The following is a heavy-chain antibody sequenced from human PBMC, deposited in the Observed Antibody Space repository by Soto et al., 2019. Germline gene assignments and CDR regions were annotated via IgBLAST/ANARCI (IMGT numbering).Heavy chain of an antibody. D-gene: IGHD1-7*01. CDR3: ARGIRRGLITGTTIDWFDP. CDR1: RLTFSPYS. CDR2: ISSSGAYI. Sequence: EVQLVASGGGLVKAGGSLRLSCGASRLTFSPYSLSWVRQGPGKGLEWVSSISSSGAYIYYADSVRGRFTVSRDDAKNSLYLQLSSLRVDDTAIYYCARGIRRGLITGTTIDWFDPWGQGTLVAVSS. J-gene: IGHJ5*02. V-gene: IGHV3-21*02.